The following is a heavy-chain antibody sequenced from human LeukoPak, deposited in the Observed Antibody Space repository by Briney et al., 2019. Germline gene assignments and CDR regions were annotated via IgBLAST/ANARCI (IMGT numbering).Heavy chain of an antibody. Sequence: GESLKISCKGSGYSFTRYWIGWVRQMPGKGLEWMGIIYYGDSNTRYSPSFHGQVTISVDKSISTAYLQWSSLKASDTAMYYCARHFGYSSSWFVDYWGQGTLATVSS. CDR3: ARHFGYSSSWFVDY. CDR2: IYYGDSNT. D-gene: IGHD6-13*01. V-gene: IGHV5-51*01. CDR1: GYSFTRYW. J-gene: IGHJ4*02.